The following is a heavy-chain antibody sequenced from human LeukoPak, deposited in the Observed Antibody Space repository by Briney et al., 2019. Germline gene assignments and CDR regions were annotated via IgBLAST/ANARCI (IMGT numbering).Heavy chain of an antibody. V-gene: IGHV3-23*01. Sequence: GGSLRLSCAASGFTFSSYAMSWVRQAPGKGLEWVSAISGSGGSTYYADSVKGRFTISRDNSKNTLYLQMNSLRAEGTAVYYCAKDVTSSTIYYYYYGMDVWGQGTTVTVSS. J-gene: IGHJ6*02. CDR1: GFTFSSYA. CDR3: AKDVTSSTIYYYYYGMDV. D-gene: IGHD5-24*01. CDR2: ISGSGGST.